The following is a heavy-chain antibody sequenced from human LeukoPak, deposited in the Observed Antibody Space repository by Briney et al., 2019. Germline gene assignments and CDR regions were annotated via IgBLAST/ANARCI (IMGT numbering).Heavy chain of an antibody. V-gene: IGHV3-48*01. J-gene: IGHJ4*02. CDR1: DFSFITYA. CDR3: ARDLGGWSDY. CDR2: SSSSGSTI. D-gene: IGHD6-19*01. Sequence: GGSLRLSCAASDFSFITYAMSWVRQAPGKGLEWVSYSSSSGSTIYYADSVKGRFTISRDNAKNSLYLQMNSLRAEDTAVYYCARDLGGWSDYWGQGTLVTVSS.